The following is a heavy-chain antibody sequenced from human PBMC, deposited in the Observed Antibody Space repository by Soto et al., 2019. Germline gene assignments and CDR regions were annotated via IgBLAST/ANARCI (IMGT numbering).Heavy chain of an antibody. D-gene: IGHD3-9*01. V-gene: IGHV4-39*02. Sequence: SETLSLTCTVSGGSISSSSYYWGWIRQPPGKGLEWIGSIYYSGSTYYNPSLKSRVTISVDTSKNQFSLKLSSVTAADTAVYYCARDGGDILTGYYAPPHCFDYWGQGTLVTVSS. J-gene: IGHJ4*02. CDR2: IYYSGST. CDR3: ARDGGDILTGYYAPPHCFDY. CDR1: GGSISSSSYY.